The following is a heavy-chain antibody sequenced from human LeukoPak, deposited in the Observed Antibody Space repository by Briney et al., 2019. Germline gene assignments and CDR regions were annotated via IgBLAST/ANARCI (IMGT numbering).Heavy chain of an antibody. V-gene: IGHV3-23*01. CDR3: AKDRGY. J-gene: IGHJ4*02. CDR2: ISAGAGTT. Sequence: GGSLRLSCAASGFTFSSFPMSCVRQAPGKGLEWVSAISAGAGTTYYADSVKGRFTISRDNSKNTLYLQMNSLRAEDTAVYYCAKDRGYWGQGTLVTVSS. CDR1: GFTFSSFP.